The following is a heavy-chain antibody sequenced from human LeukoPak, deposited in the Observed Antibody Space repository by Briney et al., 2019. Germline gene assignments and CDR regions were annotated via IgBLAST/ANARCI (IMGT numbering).Heavy chain of an antibody. D-gene: IGHD3-22*01. Sequence: GGSLRLSCAASGFTFSRYAMSWVRQAPGKGLEWVSAITSSGGGTYFADAVKGRFTISRDNSKNTLYLQMNSLRAEDTAVYYCATDNTPRKRNQSNYYDSSGYFYYYYYGMDVWGQGTTVTVSS. CDR1: GFTFSRYA. CDR3: ATDNTPRKRNQSNYYDSSGYFYYYYYGMDV. V-gene: IGHV3-23*01. CDR2: ITSSGGGT. J-gene: IGHJ6*02.